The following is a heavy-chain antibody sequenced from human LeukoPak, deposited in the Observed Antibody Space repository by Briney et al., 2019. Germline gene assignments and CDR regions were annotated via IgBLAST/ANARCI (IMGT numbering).Heavy chain of an antibody. CDR3: ARELAAMVASYYYYGMDV. CDR1: GYTFTGYY. CDR2: INPNSGGT. J-gene: IGHJ6*02. V-gene: IGHV1-2*06. Sequence: ASVTVSCKASGYTFTGYYMHWVRPAPGQGLEWMGRINPNSGGTNYAQKFQGRVTMTRDTSISTAYMELSRLRSDDTAVYYCARELAAMVASYYYYGMDVWGQGTTVTVSS. D-gene: IGHD5-18*01.